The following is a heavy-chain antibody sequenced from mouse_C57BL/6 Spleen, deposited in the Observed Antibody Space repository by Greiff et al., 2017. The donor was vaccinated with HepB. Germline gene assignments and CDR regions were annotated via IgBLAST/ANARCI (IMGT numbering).Heavy chain of an antibody. J-gene: IGHJ4*01. CDR2: ISSGSSTI. CDR3: ARDREGYYAMDY. D-gene: IGHD1-1*01. Sequence: EVKLVESGGGLVKPGGSLKLSCAASGFTFSDYGMHWVRQAPEKGLEWVAYISSGSSTIYYADTVKGRFTISRDNAKNTLFLQMTSLRSEDTAMYYCARDREGYYAMDYWGQGTSVTVSS. CDR1: GFTFSDYG. V-gene: IGHV5-17*01.